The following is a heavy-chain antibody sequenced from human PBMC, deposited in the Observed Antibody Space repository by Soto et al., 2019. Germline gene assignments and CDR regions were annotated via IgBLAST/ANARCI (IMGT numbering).Heavy chain of an antibody. J-gene: IGHJ4*01. CDR2: VYSTGSV. CDR3: ARNPTAFAEYTVFDV. CDR1: GSAIRRGGYH. V-gene: IGHV4-31*03. Sequence: SETLSLTCHVSGSAIRRGGYHWVWIRQHPEKGLDWIGHVYSTGSVFYNPSLETRVDISLYKSNDCFSLQLTSVTAPDTAIYYCARNPTAFAEYTVFDVWGHGTLVTVS. D-gene: IGHD2-21*02.